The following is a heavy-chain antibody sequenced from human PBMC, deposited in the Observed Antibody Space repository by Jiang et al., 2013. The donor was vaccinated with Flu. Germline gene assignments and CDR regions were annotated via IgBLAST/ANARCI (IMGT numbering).Heavy chain of an antibody. V-gene: IGHV3-30-3*01. Sequence: VQLVESGGGVVQPGRSLRLSCAASGFTFSSYAMHWVRQAPGKGLEWVAVISYDGSNKYYADSVKGRFTISRDNSKNTPYLQMNSLRAEDTAVYYCARAMYYYDSSGYYYVSHYYYYGMDV. CDR1: GFTFSSYA. CDR2: ISYDGSNK. D-gene: IGHD3-22*01. CDR3: ARAMYYYDSSGYYYVSHYYYYGMDV. J-gene: IGHJ6*01.